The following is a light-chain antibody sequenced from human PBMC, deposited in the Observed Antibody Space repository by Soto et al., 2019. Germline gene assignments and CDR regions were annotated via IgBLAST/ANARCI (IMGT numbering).Light chain of an antibody. CDR2: KAT. CDR1: QSISSW. CDR3: HQYNSYSRT. V-gene: IGKV1-5*03. J-gene: IGKJ1*01. Sequence: DIQMTPSPSTLSASIGDIFTITCLASQSISSWLAWYQQKPGKAPKLLIYKATTLESGVPSRFSGSGYGTEFTLTISSLQPDDFATYYCHQYNSYSRTFGQGTTGAIK.